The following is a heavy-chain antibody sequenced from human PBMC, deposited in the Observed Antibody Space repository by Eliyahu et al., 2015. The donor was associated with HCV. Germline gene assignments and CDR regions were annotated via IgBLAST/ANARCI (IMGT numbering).Heavy chain of an antibody. CDR3: AKGYCSGGSCPSYYYYGMDV. CDR2: ISWNSGSI. J-gene: IGHJ6*02. D-gene: IGHD2-15*01. CDR1: GFXFXDYA. V-gene: IGHV3-9*01. Sequence: EXQLVESGGGLXQPGRSLRLSCAASGFXFXDYAMHWVRQAPGKGLEWVSGISWNSGSIGYADSVKGRFTISRDNAKNSLXLQMNSLRAEDTALYYCAKGYCSGGSCPSYYYYGMDVWGQGTTVTVSS.